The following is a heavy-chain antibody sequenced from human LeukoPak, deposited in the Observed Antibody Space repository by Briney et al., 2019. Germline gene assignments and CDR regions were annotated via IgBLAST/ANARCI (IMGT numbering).Heavy chain of an antibody. CDR3: ARDHAEYSSSWYWFDP. CDR2: IYYSGST. J-gene: IGHJ5*02. CDR1: GGSISSSSYY. V-gene: IGHV4-39*07. Sequence: SETLSLTCTVSGGSISSSSYYWGWIRQPPGKGLEWVGSIYYSGSTYYNPSLKSRVTISVDTSKNQFSLKLSSVTAADTAVYYCARDHAEYSSSWYWFDPWGQEPWSPSPQ. D-gene: IGHD6-13*01.